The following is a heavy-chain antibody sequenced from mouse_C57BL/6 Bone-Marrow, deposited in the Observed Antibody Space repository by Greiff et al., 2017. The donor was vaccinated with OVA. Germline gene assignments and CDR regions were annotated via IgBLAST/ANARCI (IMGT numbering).Heavy chain of an antibody. Sequence: EVQLQESGTVLARPGASVKMSCKTSGYTFTSYWMHWVKQRPGQGLEWIGAIYPGNSDTSYNQKFKGKAKLTADTSASTAYMELSSLTNEDSAVYYCTTGTDAMDYWGQGTSVTVSS. V-gene: IGHV1-5*01. J-gene: IGHJ4*01. D-gene: IGHD4-1*01. CDR1: GYTFTSYW. CDR2: IYPGNSDT. CDR3: TTGTDAMDY.